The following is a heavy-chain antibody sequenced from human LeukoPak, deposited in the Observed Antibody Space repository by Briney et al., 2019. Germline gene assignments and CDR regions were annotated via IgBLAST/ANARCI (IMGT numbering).Heavy chain of an antibody. D-gene: IGHD1-1*01. CDR2: IRSKANSYAT. CDR3: AKERTVSDY. CDR1: GFTFSGSA. Sequence: GGSLRLSCAASGFTFSGSAMHWVRQASGKGLEWVGRIRSKANSYATAYAASVKGRFTISRDDSKNTAYLQMNSLKAEDTAVYYCAKERTVSDYWGQGTLVTVSS. V-gene: IGHV3-73*01. J-gene: IGHJ4*02.